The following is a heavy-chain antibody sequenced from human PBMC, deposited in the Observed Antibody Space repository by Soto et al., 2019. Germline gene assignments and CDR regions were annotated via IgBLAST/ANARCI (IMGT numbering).Heavy chain of an antibody. V-gene: IGHV3-23*01. D-gene: IGHD5-18*01. CDR1: GFTFINYA. CDR2: VTTSGSTT. CDR3: AKGGNVDTSMVAAYYYYYYMDV. Sequence: PGGSLRLSCAASGFTFINYAMTWVRQAPGKGLEWVSSVTTSGSTTYYADSVKGRFTISRDNSKNTLYLQMNSLRVEDTAVYYCAKGGNVDTSMVAAYYYYYYMDVWGKGTTVTVSS. J-gene: IGHJ6*03.